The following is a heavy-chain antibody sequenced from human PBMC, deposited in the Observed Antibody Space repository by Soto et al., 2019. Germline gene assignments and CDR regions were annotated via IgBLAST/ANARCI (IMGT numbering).Heavy chain of an antibody. CDR3: AKATVRSLTPYQGFNYYGMAV. J-gene: IGHJ6*04. D-gene: IGHD2-2*01. V-gene: IGHV3-30*09. Sequence: QEHLVESGGGVVQPGGSLTLSCTASGFPFSSYTMHWPRRAPGKGLEWVGIISFDGSSKYYADWLKGRIVISRDNSKEGLYLQMETWSPDDTAIYSCAKATVRSLTPYQGFNYYGMAVWGKGPTVTVPS. CDR2: ISFDGSSK. CDR1: GFPFSSYT.